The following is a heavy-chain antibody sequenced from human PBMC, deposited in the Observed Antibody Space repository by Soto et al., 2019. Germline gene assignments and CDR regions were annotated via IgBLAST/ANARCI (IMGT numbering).Heavy chain of an antibody. CDR2: IYYSGST. J-gene: IGHJ5*02. Sequence: QLQLQESGPGLVKPSETLSLTCTVSGGSISSSSYYWGWIRQPPGKGLEWIGSIYYSGSTYFNPSLKSRGTIAVDASKNQFSLKLSSVTAADTAVYYWASTERRWFDPWGQGTLVTVSS. CDR1: GGSISSSSYY. CDR3: ASTERRWFDP. V-gene: IGHV4-39*01.